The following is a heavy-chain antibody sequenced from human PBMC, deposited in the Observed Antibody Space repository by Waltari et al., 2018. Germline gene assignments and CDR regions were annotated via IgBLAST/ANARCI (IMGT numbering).Heavy chain of an antibody. V-gene: IGHV3-64D*06. CDR1: GFTFSNHA. CDR3: VNDFWSDHSMGV. Sequence: EVQVVESGGGLVQPGGSLRLSCSASGFTFSNHAMHWDRQVPGKGLEYVSGISQNGDGTHYADSVKGRFTISRDNSKNTLYLQMSSLRTEDTAVYYCVNDFWSDHSMGVWGQGTTVTVSS. CDR2: ISQNGDGT. J-gene: IGHJ6*02. D-gene: IGHD3-3*01.